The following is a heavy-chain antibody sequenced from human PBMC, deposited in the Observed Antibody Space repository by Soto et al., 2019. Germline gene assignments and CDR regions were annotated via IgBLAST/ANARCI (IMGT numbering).Heavy chain of an antibody. CDR3: AREDVEMATIYAY. CDR1: GGSFSGYY. J-gene: IGHJ4*02. Sequence: SETLSLTCAVYGGSFSGYYWSWIRQPPGKGLEWIGEINHSGSTNYNPPLKSRVTISVDTSKNQFSLKLSSVTAADTAVYYCAREDVEMATIYAYWGQGTLVTVSS. V-gene: IGHV4-34*01. CDR2: INHSGST. D-gene: IGHD5-12*01.